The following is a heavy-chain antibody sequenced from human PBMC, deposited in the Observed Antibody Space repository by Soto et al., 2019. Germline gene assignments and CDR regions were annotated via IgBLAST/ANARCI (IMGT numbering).Heavy chain of an antibody. V-gene: IGHV1-69*13. CDR3: ANRVGTIRYYYYAMDV. CDR2: IIPIFGTA. D-gene: IGHD5-12*01. Sequence: GASVKVSCKSSGGTFSTYTLAWVRQAPGQGLEWVGGIIPIFGTANYPQKFKGRVTVTADESTNIAYMELSSLRSEDTAVYYCANRVGTIRYYYYAMDVWGQRTTVTVSS. CDR1: GGTFSTYT. J-gene: IGHJ6*02.